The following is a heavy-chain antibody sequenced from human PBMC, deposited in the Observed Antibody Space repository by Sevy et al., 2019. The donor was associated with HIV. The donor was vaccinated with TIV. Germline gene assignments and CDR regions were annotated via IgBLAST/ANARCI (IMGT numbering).Heavy chain of an antibody. V-gene: IGHV2-5*02. CDR3: ALNGGGSPKYYFDF. CDR1: GFSLSPSGVG. D-gene: IGHD2-15*01. CDR2: IYWDDDS. J-gene: IGHJ4*02. Sequence: SGPMLVRPTQTLTLTCTFSGFSLSPSGVGVGWIRQPPGGAPECLALIYWDDDSRYNPSLADRLTITKDTSTKQVVLTMTNMDPVDTATYYCALNGGGSPKYYFDFWGQGIPVTVSS.